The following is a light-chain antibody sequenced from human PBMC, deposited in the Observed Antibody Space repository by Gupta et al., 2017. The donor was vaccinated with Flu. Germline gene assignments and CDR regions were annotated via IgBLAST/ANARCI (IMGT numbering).Light chain of an antibody. CDR1: QGVSSS. J-gene: IGKJ2*02. V-gene: IGKV3-15*01. CDR2: GAS. CDR3: QQYNDWPRST. Sequence: EIVMTQSPATLSVSPRERATLSCRASQGVSSSLAWYQQKPGQAPRLLIYGASTRATGIPARFSGSGSGTEFTLTISSRQSEDFAVYYCQQYNDWPRSTFGQGTKLEIK.